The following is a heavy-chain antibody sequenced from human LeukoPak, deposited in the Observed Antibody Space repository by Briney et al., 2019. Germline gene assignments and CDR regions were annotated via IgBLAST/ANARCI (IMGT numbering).Heavy chain of an antibody. V-gene: IGHV3-30*02. J-gene: IGHJ4*02. Sequence: PGGSLRLSCGASGFTFSTYGMHWVRQAPGKGLEWVAFIRYDGSNKYYADSVKGRFTISRDSSKNTLYLQMNSLRAEDTAVYYCARLYDDYTNGHFDSWGQGTLVTVSS. D-gene: IGHD4-11*01. CDR2: IRYDGSNK. CDR3: ARLYDDYTNGHFDS. CDR1: GFTFSTYG.